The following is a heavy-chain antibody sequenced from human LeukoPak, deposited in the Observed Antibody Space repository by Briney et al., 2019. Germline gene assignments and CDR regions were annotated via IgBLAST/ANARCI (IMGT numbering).Heavy chain of an antibody. CDR1: GGSISSYY. V-gene: IGHV4-59*01. J-gene: IGHJ5*02. CDR2: IYYSGST. Sequence: PSETLSLTCTVSGGSISSYYWSWIRQPPGKGLEWIGYIYYSGSTNYNPSLKSRVTISVDTSKNQFSLELSSVTAADTAVYYCARERGTSSGWYSWWFDPWGQGTLVTVSS. CDR3: ARERGTSSGWYSWWFDP. D-gene: IGHD6-19*01.